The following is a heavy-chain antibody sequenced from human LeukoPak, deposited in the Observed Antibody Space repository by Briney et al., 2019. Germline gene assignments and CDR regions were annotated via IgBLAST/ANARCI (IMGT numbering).Heavy chain of an antibody. J-gene: IGHJ4*02. D-gene: IGHD3-22*01. CDR1: GFTYSTYC. CDR3: ARGRFHHDSSGYSSFYY. V-gene: IGHV3-7*01. CDR2: INQDGSEK. Sequence: GGSLRLSCAASGFTYSTYCLSWVRQAPGKGLEWVANINQDGSEKSYVDSVKGRFTISRDNAQHSLYLQMSSLRAEDTAVYYCARGRFHHDSSGYSSFYYWGQGTLVTVSS.